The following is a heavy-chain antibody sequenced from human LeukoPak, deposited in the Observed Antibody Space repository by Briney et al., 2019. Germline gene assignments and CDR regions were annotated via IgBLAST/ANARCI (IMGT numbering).Heavy chain of an antibody. V-gene: IGHV3-30*02. Sequence: PGGSLRLSCAASGFSTRTYSMHWVRQATGKGLEWVSFIWSDGNNRFYADSVKGRFTISRDNSKNMLYLQMDTLRAEDTALYYCAKDPGASVSGFYMDVWGKGTTVIVSS. CDR2: IWSDGNNR. D-gene: IGHD2-8*02. CDR3: AKDPGASVSGFYMDV. J-gene: IGHJ6*03. CDR1: GFSTRTYS.